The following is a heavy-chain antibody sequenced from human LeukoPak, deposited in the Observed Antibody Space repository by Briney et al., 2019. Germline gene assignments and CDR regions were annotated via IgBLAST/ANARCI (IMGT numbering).Heavy chain of an antibody. D-gene: IGHD2-2*01. CDR2: IYHSGTT. V-gene: IGHV4-38-2*02. CDR3: ARDRAHCSSTSCYLNWFDP. Sequence: SETVSLTCSVSGYSISSGYTWGWIRQPPGKGLEWIGIIYHSGTTYYNPSLRSRVTISVDTSQNQFSLKLTSVTAADTAVYYCARDRAHCSSTSCYLNWFDPWGQGTLVTVSS. J-gene: IGHJ5*02. CDR1: GYSISSGYT.